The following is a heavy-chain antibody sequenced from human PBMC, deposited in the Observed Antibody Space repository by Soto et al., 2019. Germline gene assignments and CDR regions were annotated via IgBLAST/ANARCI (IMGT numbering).Heavy chain of an antibody. CDR3: ASVRVRLSVLRYFDWPTYSSGMAV. V-gene: IGHV4-39*01. CDR1: GGSISSSSDY. D-gene: IGHD3-9*01. Sequence: FETHCLTKSVAGGSISSSSDYWGWKRQPPGKGLDWIGSIYYRGSTYYNPSLKSRGTISLDTSKHQFSRTLSSVTAAATAVYYCASVRVRLSVLRYFDWPTYSSGMAVWGQGPTVPGSS. CDR2: IYYRGST. J-gene: IGHJ6*02.